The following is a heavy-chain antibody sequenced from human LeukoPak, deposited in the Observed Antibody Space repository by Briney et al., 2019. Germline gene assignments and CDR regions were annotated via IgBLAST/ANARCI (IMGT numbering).Heavy chain of an antibody. Sequence: PSETLSLTCTVSGGSISSSSYYWGSIRPPPGKGLEWIGSIYYSGSTYYNPSLKSRLTISVDTSKNQFSLKLSSVTAADTAVYYCARHWDVWGKGTTVTVSS. J-gene: IGHJ6*04. V-gene: IGHV4-39*01. CDR1: GGSISSSSYY. CDR3: ARHWDV. CDR2: IYYSGST.